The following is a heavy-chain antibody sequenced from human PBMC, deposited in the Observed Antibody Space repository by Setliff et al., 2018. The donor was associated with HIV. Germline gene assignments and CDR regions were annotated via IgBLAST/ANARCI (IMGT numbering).Heavy chain of an antibody. CDR1: GYTFTSYG. V-gene: IGHV1-69*13. D-gene: IGHD3-10*01. J-gene: IGHJ4*02. Sequence: SVKVSCKASGYTFTSYGISWVRQAPGQGLEWMGGIIPIFGKANYAQKFQGRVTITADESTNTAYMEMSSLRSEDTAVYYCANLVIIKSYFDYWGQGTLVTVSS. CDR3: ANLVIIKSYFDY. CDR2: IIPIFGKA.